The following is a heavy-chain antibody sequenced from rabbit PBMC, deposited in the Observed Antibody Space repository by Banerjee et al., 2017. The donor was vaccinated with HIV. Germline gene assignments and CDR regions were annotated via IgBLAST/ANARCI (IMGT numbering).Heavy chain of an antibody. Sequence: QEQLEESGGDLVKPEGSLTLTCTASGFSFSSSYWMSWVRQAPGKGLEWIGCIANGDGSTWYANWAKGRFTISKTSSTTVTLQMTSLTAADTATYFCARGGAYGSLGFWGQGTLVTVS. V-gene: IGHV1S45*01. CDR3: ARGGAYGSLGF. D-gene: IGHD6-1*01. CDR1: GFSFSSSYW. J-gene: IGHJ3*01. CDR2: IANGDGST.